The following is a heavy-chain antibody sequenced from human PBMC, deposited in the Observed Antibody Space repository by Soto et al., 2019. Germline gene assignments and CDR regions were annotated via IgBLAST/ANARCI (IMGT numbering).Heavy chain of an antibody. V-gene: IGHV1-69*13. CDR2: IIPIFGTA. CDR3: AKARGGYRHRDFDS. D-gene: IGHD1-26*01. CDR1: GGTFSSYA. Sequence: GASVKVSCKASGGTFSSYAISWVRQAPGQGLEWMGGIIPIFGTANYAQKFQGRVTITADESTSTAYMELSSLRSEDTALYYCAKARGGYRHRDFDSWGQGTLVTVYS. J-gene: IGHJ4*02.